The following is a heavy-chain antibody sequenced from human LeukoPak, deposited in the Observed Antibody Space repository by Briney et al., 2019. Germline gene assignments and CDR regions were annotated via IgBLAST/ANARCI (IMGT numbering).Heavy chain of an antibody. J-gene: IGHJ6*02. CDR2: MNPNSGNT. Sequence: ASVKVSCKASGYTFTSYDINWVRQATGQGLEWMGWMNPNSGNTGYAQKFQGRVTMTRNTPISTAYMELSSLRSEDTAVYYCARFGSSSWYVGYYYYGMDVWGQGTTVTVSS. CDR3: ARFGSSSWYVGYYYYGMDV. V-gene: IGHV1-8*02. CDR1: GYTFTSYD. D-gene: IGHD6-13*01.